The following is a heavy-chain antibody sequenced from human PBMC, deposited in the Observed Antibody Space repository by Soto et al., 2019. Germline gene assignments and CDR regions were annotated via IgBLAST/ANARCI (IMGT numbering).Heavy chain of an antibody. CDR1: GGSISSSSYY. J-gene: IGHJ4*02. D-gene: IGHD4-17*01. CDR3: ARHWTTVTTGYFDY. Sequence: QLQLQESGPGLVKPSETLSLTCTVSGGSISSSSYYWGWICQPPGKGLEWIGSIYYSRSTYYNPSYKCGVPXSVDTXXNQFSLTLGSVAAADSAVYYCARHWTTVTTGYFDYWGQGTLVTVSS. V-gene: IGHV4-39*01. CDR2: IYYSRST.